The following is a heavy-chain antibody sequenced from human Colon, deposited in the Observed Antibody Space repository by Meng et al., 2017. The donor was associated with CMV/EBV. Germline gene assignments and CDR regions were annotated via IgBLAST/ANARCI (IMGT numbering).Heavy chain of an antibody. J-gene: IGHJ3*02. V-gene: IGHV3-30*02. CDR1: GFIFRNYG. D-gene: IGHD3-22*01. CDR3: ARDSSESVLYVDFSFDI. CDR2: TRSDGSDK. Sequence: GGSLRLSCAASGFIFRNYGLHWVRQAPGKGLEWVAFTRSDGSDKYYGDSMKGRFTISRDNSKNTLYLQLSSLRAEDTAVYYCARDSSESVLYVDFSFDIWGQGTMVTVSS.